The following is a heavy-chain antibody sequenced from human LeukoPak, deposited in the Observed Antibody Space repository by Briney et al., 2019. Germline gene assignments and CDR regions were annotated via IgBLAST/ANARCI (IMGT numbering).Heavy chain of an antibody. CDR3: ARMPPNDFWPKTYYFDY. D-gene: IGHD3-3*01. CDR2: INPNSGGT. CDR1: GYTFTGYY. Sequence: ASVKVSCKASGYTFTGYYMHWVRQAPGQGLEWMGWINPNSGGTNYAQKFQGRVTMTRDTSNSTAYMELSRLRSDDTAVYYCARMPPNDFWPKTYYFDYWGQGTLVTVSS. J-gene: IGHJ4*02. V-gene: IGHV1-2*02.